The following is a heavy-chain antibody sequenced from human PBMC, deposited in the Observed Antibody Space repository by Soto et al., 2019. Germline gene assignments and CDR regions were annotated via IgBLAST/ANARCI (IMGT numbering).Heavy chain of an antibody. V-gene: IGHV3-33*01. CDR3: ARENSRAGITGTRLDY. CDR2: IWYDGSNK. Sequence: GGSLRPSYRASGFTFSTCGLHWARQAPGKGLEWVAVIWYDGSNKYYADSVKGRFTISRDNSKNTLYLQMNSLRAEDTAVYYCARENSRAGITGTRLDYWGQGT. CDR1: GFTFSTCG. J-gene: IGHJ4*02. D-gene: IGHD1-20*01.